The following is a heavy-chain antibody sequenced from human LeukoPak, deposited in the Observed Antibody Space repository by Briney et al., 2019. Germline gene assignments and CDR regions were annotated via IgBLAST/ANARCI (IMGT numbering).Heavy chain of an antibody. CDR1: GSTFNRYY. CDR3: ARLSGRDYYLDY. CDR2: INPSGGST. D-gene: IGHD4/OR15-4a*01. V-gene: IGHV1-46*02. J-gene: IGHJ4*02. Sequence: ASVKVSCKASGSTFNRYYMHWVRQAPGQGLEWMGIINPSGGSTSYAQKFQGRVTMTRDMSTSTVYMELSSLRSEDTAVYYCARLSGRDYYLDYWGQGTLVTVSS.